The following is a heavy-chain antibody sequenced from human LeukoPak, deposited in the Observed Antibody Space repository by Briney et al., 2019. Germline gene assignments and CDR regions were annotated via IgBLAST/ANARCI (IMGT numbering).Heavy chain of an antibody. CDR1: GFTFSSYA. CDR3: SYYDSSGYSDFDY. J-gene: IGHJ4*02. D-gene: IGHD3-22*01. CDR2: ISGSGGST. V-gene: IGHV3-23*01. Sequence: GESLRLSCAASGFTFSSYAMSWVRQAPGKGREGVSAISGSGGSTYYADSVKGRFTISRDNSKSTLYLQMNSLRAEDTAVYYPSYYDSSGYSDFDYSGQGTLVTVSS.